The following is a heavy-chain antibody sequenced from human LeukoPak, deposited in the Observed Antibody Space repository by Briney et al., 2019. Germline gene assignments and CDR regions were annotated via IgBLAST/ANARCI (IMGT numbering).Heavy chain of an antibody. V-gene: IGHV6-1*01. CDR2: TYYRSKWYN. CDR1: GDSVSSNGAA. D-gene: IGHD5-12*01. Sequence: SQTLSLTCAISGDSVSSNGAAWHWIRQSPSRGLEWLGRTYYRSKWYNGYTVAVKSRITINPDTSKNQFSLKLSSVTAADTAVYYCARDGYSGNDGLWGQGTLVTVSS. CDR3: ARDGYSGNDGL. J-gene: IGHJ4*02.